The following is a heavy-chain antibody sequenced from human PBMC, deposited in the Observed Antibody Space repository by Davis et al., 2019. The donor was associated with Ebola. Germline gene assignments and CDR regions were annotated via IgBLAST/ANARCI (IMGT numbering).Heavy chain of an antibody. Sequence: PGGSLRLSCAASGFTFSTYSMHWVRQAPGKGLEWVAVISFDGNNRDYADSVKGRFIISKDNSKNILSLQMNSLRPEDTALYYCAKDIGSTEYFFDSWGQGTLVTVSS. CDR2: ISFDGNNR. CDR3: AKDIGSTEYFFDS. CDR1: GFTFSTYS. D-gene: IGHD5/OR15-5a*01. V-gene: IGHV3-30*19. J-gene: IGHJ4*02.